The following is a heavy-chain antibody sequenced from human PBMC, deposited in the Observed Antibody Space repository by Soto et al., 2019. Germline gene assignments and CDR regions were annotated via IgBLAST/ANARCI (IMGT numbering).Heavy chain of an antibody. CDR1: GGLFSSFA. CDR3: ARGGGPYVWFNEF. V-gene: IGHV1-69*01. J-gene: IGHJ4*02. CDR2: IIPVFGTT. Sequence: VQSGPEVKKPGSSVKVSCKDSGGLFSSFAISWVRQAPGQGLEWLGGIIPVFGTTNYAEKFQERLTTNADESTTRAYMALSGLRSGDTAIYYCARGGGPYVWFNEFWGQGTLVTVSS. D-gene: IGHD3-16*01.